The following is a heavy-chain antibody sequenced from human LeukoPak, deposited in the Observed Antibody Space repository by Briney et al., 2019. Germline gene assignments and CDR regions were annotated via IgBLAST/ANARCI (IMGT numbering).Heavy chain of an antibody. D-gene: IGHD5-24*01. CDR1: GYTFTGYY. CDR3: ARSEMATTRRYYYMDV. CDR2: INPNSGGT. J-gene: IGHJ6*03. Sequence: ASVKVSCKASGYTFTGYYMHWVRQAPGQGLEWMGWINPNSGGTNYAQKFQGRVTMTRDTSISTAYMELSRLRSDDTAVYYCARSEMATTRRYYYMDVWGKGTTVTISS. V-gene: IGHV1-2*02.